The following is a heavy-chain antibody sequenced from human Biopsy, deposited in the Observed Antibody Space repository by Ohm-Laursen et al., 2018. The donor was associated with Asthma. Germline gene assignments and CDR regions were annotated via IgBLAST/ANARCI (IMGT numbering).Heavy chain of an antibody. CDR1: GGSISSSNW. Sequence: SETLSLTCAVSGGSISSSNWWSWVRQPPGKGLEWIGEIYHSGSTNYTPSLKSRVTISVDESKNQFSLKLSSVTTADTAVYYCARLMSGSYSFDYWGQGTLVTVSS. V-gene: IGHV4-4*02. D-gene: IGHD1-26*01. J-gene: IGHJ4*02. CDR3: ARLMSGSYSFDY. CDR2: IYHSGST.